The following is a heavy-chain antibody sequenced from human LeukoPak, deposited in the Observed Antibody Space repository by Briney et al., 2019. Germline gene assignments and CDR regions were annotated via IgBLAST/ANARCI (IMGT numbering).Heavy chain of an antibody. D-gene: IGHD6-13*01. J-gene: IGHJ4*02. CDR2: INPNSGGT. CDR1: GYTFTGYY. V-gene: IGHV1-2*02. Sequence: ASVKVSCKASGYTFTGYYMHWVRQSPRQGLECMGWINPNSGGTNYAQKFQGRVTMTRDTSITTAYMELSRLRSDDTAVYYCARRYGSSWYLNIDYWGLGTLVTVSS. CDR3: ARRYGSSWYLNIDY.